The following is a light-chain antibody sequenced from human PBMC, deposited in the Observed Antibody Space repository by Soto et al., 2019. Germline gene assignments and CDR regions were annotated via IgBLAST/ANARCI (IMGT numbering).Light chain of an antibody. J-gene: IGKJ5*01. V-gene: IGKV1-9*01. Sequence: ILLTQSPSSLSASVGARVTITCRASQGIDTSLAWYQQKPGKAPKLLIYAASNFQSGVPSRFSGSGSGTHFTLTISSLQPEDFATDYCQQLHGYPITFGQGTRLEI. CDR1: QGIDTS. CDR3: QQLHGYPIT. CDR2: AAS.